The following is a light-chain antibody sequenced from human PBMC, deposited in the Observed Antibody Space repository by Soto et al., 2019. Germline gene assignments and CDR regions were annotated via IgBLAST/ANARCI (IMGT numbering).Light chain of an antibody. CDR3: HVWDSSSGQHV. CDR1: NIGSKS. J-gene: IGLJ1*01. V-gene: IGLV3-21*02. CDR2: DDN. Sequence: SYELGQPPSVSAAPGQTADITCGGDNIGSKSVHWYQRKAGQAPVLVVFDDNARPSGVPERFSGSKSGNTATLTISRVETGDEADYHCHVWDSSSGQHVFGSGTKVTVL.